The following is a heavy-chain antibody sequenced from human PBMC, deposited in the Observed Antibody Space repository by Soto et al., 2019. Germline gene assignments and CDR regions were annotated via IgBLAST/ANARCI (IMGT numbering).Heavy chain of an antibody. D-gene: IGHD3-10*01. CDR2: ISGSGGST. CDR3: AKDPFGRCLASRPNAYDWFDV. V-gene: IGHV3-23*01. J-gene: IGHJ5*01. CDR1: AFTFSSYA. Sequence: GSLRLSCAASAFTFSSYAMNWVRQAPGKGLEWVSAISGSGGSTYYADSVKGRFTISRDNSKNTLYLQMNSLRAEDTAVYYCAKDPFGRCLASRPNAYDWFDVWGQGTLVTVSS.